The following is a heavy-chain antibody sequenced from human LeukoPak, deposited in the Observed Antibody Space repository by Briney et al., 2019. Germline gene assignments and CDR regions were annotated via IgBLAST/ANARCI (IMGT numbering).Heavy chain of an antibody. CDR3: AKDLENPDLGIFDY. CDR1: GFTFSSYA. J-gene: IGHJ4*02. Sequence: GGSLRLSCAASGFTFSSYAVSWVRQAPGKGLEWISAISGSGGSTYYADSVKGRFTISRDNSKNTLYLQMNSLRAEDTAVYYCAKDLENPDLGIFDYWGQGTLVTVSS. CDR2: ISGSGGST. V-gene: IGHV3-23*01. D-gene: IGHD7-27*01.